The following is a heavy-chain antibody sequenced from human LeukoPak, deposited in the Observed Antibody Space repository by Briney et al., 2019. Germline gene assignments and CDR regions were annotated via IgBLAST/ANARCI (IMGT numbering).Heavy chain of an antibody. J-gene: IGHJ6*03. CDR1: GDSVSSNSAA. D-gene: IGHD3-10*01. V-gene: IGHV6-1*01. CDR3: ARDLYYYGSGSYYGVVPSYYYYYMDV. Sequence: SQTLSLTCAISGDSVSSNSAAWNWIWQSPSRGLEWLGRTYYRSKWYNDYAVSVKSRITINPDTSKNQFSLQLNSVTPEDTAVYYCARDLYYYGSGSYYGVVPSYYYYYMDVWGKGTTVTISS. CDR2: TYYRSKWYN.